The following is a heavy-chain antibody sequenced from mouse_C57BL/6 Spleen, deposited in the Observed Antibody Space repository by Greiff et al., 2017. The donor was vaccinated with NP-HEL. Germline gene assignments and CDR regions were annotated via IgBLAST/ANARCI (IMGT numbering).Heavy chain of an antibody. V-gene: IGHV5-4*01. J-gene: IGHJ3*01. CDR1: GFTFSSYA. CDR2: ISDGGSYT. D-gene: IGHD1-1*01. Sequence: EVNVVESGGGLVKPGGSLKLSCAASGFTFSSYAMSWVRQTPEKRLEWVATISDGGSYTYYPDNVKGRFTISRDNAKNNLYLQMSHLKSEDTAMYYCARDNYYGSSYFAYWGQGTLVTVSA. CDR3: ARDNYYGSSYFAY.